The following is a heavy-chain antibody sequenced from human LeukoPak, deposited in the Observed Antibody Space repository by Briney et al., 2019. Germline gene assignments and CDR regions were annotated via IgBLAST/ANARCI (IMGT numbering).Heavy chain of an antibody. CDR3: ARGHTAMVWGANFDY. D-gene: IGHD5-18*01. J-gene: IGHJ4*02. CDR2: ISSSSSYI. CDR1: GFTFSTYS. Sequence: GGSLRLSCAASGFTFSTYSMNWVRQAPGKGLEWVSSISSSSSYIYYADSVKGRFTISRDNAKNSLYLQMNSLRAEDTAVYYCARGHTAMVWGANFDYWGQGTLVTVSS. V-gene: IGHV3-21*01.